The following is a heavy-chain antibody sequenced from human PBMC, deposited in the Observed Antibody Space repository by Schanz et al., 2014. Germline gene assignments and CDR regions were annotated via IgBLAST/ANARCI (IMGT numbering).Heavy chain of an antibody. CDR3: ARGGARRFPVVPDAIQGLRGHYYYYYLDV. V-gene: IGHV4-61*02. D-gene: IGHD2-2*02. CDR1: GGSISSGSYY. J-gene: IGHJ6*03. Sequence: QVQLQESGPGLVKPSQTLSLTCSVSGGSISSGSYYWNWIRQPAGKGLEWIGRVYTSGRTNYNPSLKSRSTISPDTAKSQVPMTLNYCTAADTAVYYCARGGARRFPVVPDAIQGLRGHYYYYYLDVWGKGTTVTASS. CDR2: VYTSGRT.